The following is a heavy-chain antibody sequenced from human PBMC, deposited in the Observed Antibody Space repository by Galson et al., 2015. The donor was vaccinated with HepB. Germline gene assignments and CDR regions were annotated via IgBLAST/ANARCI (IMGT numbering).Heavy chain of an antibody. D-gene: IGHD6-19*01. CDR1: GFTFSSYS. CDR2: ISSSSSYI. V-gene: IGHV3-21*01. CDR3: ARKYSSGWYSYYFDY. J-gene: IGHJ4*02. Sequence: SLRLSCAASGFTFSSYSMNWVRQAPGKGLEWVSSISSSSSYIYYADSVKGRFTISRDNAKNSLYLQMNSLRAEDTAVYYCARKYSSGWYSYYFDYWGQGTLVTVSS.